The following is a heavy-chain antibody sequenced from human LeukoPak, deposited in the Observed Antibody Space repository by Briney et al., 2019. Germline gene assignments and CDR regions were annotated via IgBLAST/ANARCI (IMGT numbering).Heavy chain of an antibody. Sequence: PGRSLRLSCAASGFTFSSYAMHWVRQAPGKGLEWVAVISFDGSNKYYTDSVKGRFTISRDNAKNTVFLQMNSLRGEDTAVYYCARDRSVGTTTGWFDPWGQGTLVTVSS. CDR1: GFTFSSYA. D-gene: IGHD1-26*01. CDR2: ISFDGSNK. V-gene: IGHV3-30*14. J-gene: IGHJ5*02. CDR3: ARDRSVGTTTGWFDP.